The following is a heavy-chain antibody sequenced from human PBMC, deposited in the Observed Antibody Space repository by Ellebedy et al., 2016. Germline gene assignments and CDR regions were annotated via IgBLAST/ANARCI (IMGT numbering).Heavy chain of an antibody. J-gene: IGHJ1*01. CDR1: GGSMTSYY. CDR3: ARDLGPLGQQPWMAY. D-gene: IGHD6-13*01. Sequence: SETLSLTXTVSGGSMTSYYWSWIRQSAGKGLEWIGRIYASGGTNYNPSLKSRFTMSLDTSKNQFSLQLTSVTAADTAVYYCARDLGPLGQQPWMAYWGRGTLVTVSS. V-gene: IGHV4-4*07. CDR2: IYASGGT.